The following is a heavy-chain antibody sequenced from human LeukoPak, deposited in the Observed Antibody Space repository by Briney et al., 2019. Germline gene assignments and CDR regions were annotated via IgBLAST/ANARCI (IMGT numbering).Heavy chain of an antibody. Sequence: PGGSLRLSCAASGFTFSSYGVHWVRQAPGKGLEWVAVISYDGSNKYYADSVKGRFTISRDNSKNTLYLQMNSLRAEDTAVYYCAKDDDYGDYYYYYGMDVWGQGTTVTVSS. V-gene: IGHV3-30*18. CDR3: AKDDDYGDYYYYYGMDV. J-gene: IGHJ6*02. D-gene: IGHD4-17*01. CDR1: GFTFSSYG. CDR2: ISYDGSNK.